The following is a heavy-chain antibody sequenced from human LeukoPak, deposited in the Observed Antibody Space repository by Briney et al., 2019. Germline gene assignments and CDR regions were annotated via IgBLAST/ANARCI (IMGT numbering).Heavy chain of an antibody. Sequence: GESLKISCKGSGYSFTSYWIGWVRQMPGKGLEWMGIIYPGDSDTRYSPSFQGQVTISADKSISTAYLQWSSLEASDTAMYYCARRGYYDSSGHYEEYYFDYWGQGTLVTVSS. J-gene: IGHJ4*02. CDR3: ARRGYYDSSGHYEEYYFDY. CDR1: GYSFTSYW. CDR2: IYPGDSDT. D-gene: IGHD3-22*01. V-gene: IGHV5-51*01.